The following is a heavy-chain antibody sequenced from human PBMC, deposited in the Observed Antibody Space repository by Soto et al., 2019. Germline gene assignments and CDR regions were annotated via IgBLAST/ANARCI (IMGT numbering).Heavy chain of an antibody. D-gene: IGHD2-15*01. CDR2: IIPILGIA. V-gene: IGHV1-69*02. Sequence: QVQLVQSGAEVKKPGSSVKVSCKASGGTFSSYTISWVRQAPGQGLEWMGRIIPILGIANYAQKFQGRVTITADKDTSTAYMELSSPGSEDTAVYYCARDSGYCSGGSCHMEGPIDYWGQGTLVTVSS. J-gene: IGHJ4*02. CDR3: ARDSGYCSGGSCHMEGPIDY. CDR1: GGTFSSYT.